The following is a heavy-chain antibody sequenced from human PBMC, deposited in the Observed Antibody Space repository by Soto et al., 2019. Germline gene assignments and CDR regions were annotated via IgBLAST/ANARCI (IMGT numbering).Heavy chain of an antibody. CDR1: GDSVSSNSAA. CDR3: ARAPVGPDDYTVLSVSGYYGMDV. CDR2: TYYRSKWYN. V-gene: IGHV6-1*01. Sequence: QTLSLTCAISGDSVSSNSAAWNWIRQSPSRGLEWLGRTYYRSKWYNDYAVSVKSRITINPDTSKNQFSLQLNSVTPEDTAGYYCARAPVGPDDYTVLSVSGYYGMDVWGQGTTVTVS. J-gene: IGHJ6*02. D-gene: IGHD2-8*01.